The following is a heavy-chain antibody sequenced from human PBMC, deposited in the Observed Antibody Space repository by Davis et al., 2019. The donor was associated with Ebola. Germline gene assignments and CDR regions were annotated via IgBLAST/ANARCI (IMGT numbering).Heavy chain of an antibody. CDR3: ARQLWLQHLDY. Sequence: SETLSLTCTVSGGSISSYYWSWIRQPPGKGLEGIGYIYYSGSTYYNPSLKSRVTISVDTSKNQFSLKLSSVTAADTAVYYCARQLWLQHLDYWGQGTLVTVSS. CDR2: IYYSGST. CDR1: GGSISSYY. V-gene: IGHV4-59*04. D-gene: IGHD5-18*01. J-gene: IGHJ4*02.